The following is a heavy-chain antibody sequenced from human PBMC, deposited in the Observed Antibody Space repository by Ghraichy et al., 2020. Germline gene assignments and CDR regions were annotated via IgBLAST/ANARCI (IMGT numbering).Heavy chain of an antibody. J-gene: IGHJ6*02. Sequence: SQTLSLTCAISGDSVSSNSAAWNWIRQSPSRGLEWLGRTYYRSKWYNDYAVSVKSRITINPDTSKNQFSLQLNSVTPEDTAVYYCARARGFSGYDFGSYYYYGMDVWGQGTTVTVSS. V-gene: IGHV6-1*01. CDR2: TYYRSKWYN. D-gene: IGHD5-12*01. CDR1: GDSVSSNSAA. CDR3: ARARGFSGYDFGSYYYYGMDV.